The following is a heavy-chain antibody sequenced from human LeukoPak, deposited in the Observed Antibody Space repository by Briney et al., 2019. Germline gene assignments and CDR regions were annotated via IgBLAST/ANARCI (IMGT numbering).Heavy chain of an antibody. CDR1: GGSISSYY. D-gene: IGHD3-22*01. CDR2: IYYSGST. V-gene: IGHV4-59*08. J-gene: IGHJ4*02. Sequence: SETLSLTCTVSGGSISSYYWSWIRQPPGKELEWIGYIYYSGSTNYNPSLKSRVTISVDTSKNQFSLKLRSVIAADTAVYYCARSFYYDSSVPPGYWGQGTLVTVSS. CDR3: ARSFYYDSSVPPGY.